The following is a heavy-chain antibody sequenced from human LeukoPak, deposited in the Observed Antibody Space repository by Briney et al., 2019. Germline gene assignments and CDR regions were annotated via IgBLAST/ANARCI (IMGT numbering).Heavy chain of an antibody. V-gene: IGHV4-59*08. D-gene: IGHD5-24*01. CDR3: ARMPDGYHQDY. Sequence: SETLSLTCTVSGGSISSYYWSWIRQPPGKGLEWIGYIYNSGSTNYNPSLKSRVTISADTSKNQFSLKLSSVTAADTAVYYCARMPDGYHQDYWGQGTLVTVSS. CDR1: GGSISSYY. CDR2: IYNSGST. J-gene: IGHJ4*02.